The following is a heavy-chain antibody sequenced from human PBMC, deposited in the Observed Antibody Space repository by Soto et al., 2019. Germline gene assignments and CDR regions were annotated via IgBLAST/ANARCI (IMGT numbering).Heavy chain of an antibody. V-gene: IGHV1-69*01. D-gene: IGHD5-12*01. CDR2: IIPIFGTA. J-gene: IGHJ4*02. CDR3: ARGLEMAKIFFPQDYFDY. CDR1: GGTFSSYA. Sequence: QVQLVQSGAEVKKPGSSVKVSCKASGGTFSSYAISWVRQAPGQGLEWMGGIIPIFGTANYAQKFQGRVTITADESTSTAYMELSSMRSEDTAVYYCARGLEMAKIFFPQDYFDYWGQGTLVTVSS.